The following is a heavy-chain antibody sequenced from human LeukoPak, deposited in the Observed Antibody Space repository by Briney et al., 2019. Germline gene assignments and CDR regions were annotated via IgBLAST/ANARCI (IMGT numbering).Heavy chain of an antibody. CDR2: INPNSGGT. Sequence: GASVKVSCKASGYPFTGYYMHWVRQAPGQGLEWMGWINPNSGGTTYAQKFQGRVTMTRDTSISTAYMEVTRLTYDDTAVYFCASGDRITATDIWYFDYWGQGTLVTVSS. CDR3: ASGDRITATDIWYFDY. J-gene: IGHJ4*02. V-gene: IGHV1-2*02. D-gene: IGHD6-13*01. CDR1: GYPFTGYY.